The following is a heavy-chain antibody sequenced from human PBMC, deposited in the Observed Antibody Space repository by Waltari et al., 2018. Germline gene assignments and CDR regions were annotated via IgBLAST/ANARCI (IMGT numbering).Heavy chain of an antibody. D-gene: IGHD6-19*01. CDR3: AREGVWQWLVPY. Sequence: QVQLQESGPGLVKPSETLSLTCAVSGYSISSGYYWGWIRQPPGKGLEWMGWINPNSGGTNYAQKFQGRVTMTRDTSISTAYMELSRLRSDDTAVYYCAREGVWQWLVPYWGQGTLVTVSS. CDR1: GYSISSGYY. CDR2: INPNSGGT. J-gene: IGHJ4*02. V-gene: IGHV1-2*02.